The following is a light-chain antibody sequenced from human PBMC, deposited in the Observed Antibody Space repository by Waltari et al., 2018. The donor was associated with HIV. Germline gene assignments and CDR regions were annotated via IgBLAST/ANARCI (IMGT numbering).Light chain of an antibody. CDR3: TSYTSRNTRV. CDR1: ASDVGGYKS. J-gene: IGLJ1*01. V-gene: IGLV2-14*01. CDR2: EVK. Sequence: QSALTQPASVSGSPGQSITLSCTGPASDVGGYKSASCYQQHPGKAAKLVIYEVKNRPSGVSIRFSGSKSGNTASLTISELQAEDESDYYCTSYTSRNTRVFGTGPKVTVL.